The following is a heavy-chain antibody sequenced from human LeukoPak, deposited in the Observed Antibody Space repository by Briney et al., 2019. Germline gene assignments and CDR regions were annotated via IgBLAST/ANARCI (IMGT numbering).Heavy chain of an antibody. CDR1: GYTFTSYY. Sequence: ASVTVSCKASGYTFTSYYLYWVRQPHPQGIEWMGIMNPSGCSKSYAQKFQSRVTMTRDMSTITVYMELSSLRSEDTAVDYSAMESPRGFGELVDDAFDIWGQGTMVTVSS. D-gene: IGHD3-10*01. CDR3: AMESPRGFGELVDDAFDI. J-gene: IGHJ3*02. CDR2: MNPSGCSK. V-gene: IGHV1-46*01.